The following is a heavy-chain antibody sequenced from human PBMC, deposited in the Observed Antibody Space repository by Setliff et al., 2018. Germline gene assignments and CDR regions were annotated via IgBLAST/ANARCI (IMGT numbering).Heavy chain of an antibody. CDR1: GASISSGGYY. CDR2: ISPSGST. Sequence: SETLSLTCTVSGASISSGGYYWTWIQQPAGKALEWIGHISPSGSTTYNPSLKSRVTISPDTSKNHFSLKVNSVTAADTALYYCARSPSSGAYWNPRPFYSDYWGQGTLVTVSS. V-gene: IGHV4-61*09. J-gene: IGHJ4*02. D-gene: IGHD1-26*01. CDR3: ARSPSSGAYWNPRPFYSDY.